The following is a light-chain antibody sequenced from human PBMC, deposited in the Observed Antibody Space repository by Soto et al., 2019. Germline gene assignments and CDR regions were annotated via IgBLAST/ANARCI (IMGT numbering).Light chain of an antibody. Sequence: ELVMTQSPDTLSVVPGERSTLSCRASQTTSGKYLAWYQQTPGQPPRLLIYDTSIRATGVPDRFSGSRSGAEFTLTISSLQSEDFAVYYCQHYVTWPLTFGGGTKVDIK. CDR2: DTS. J-gene: IGKJ4*01. CDR3: QHYVTWPLT. CDR1: QTTSGK. V-gene: IGKV3-15*01.